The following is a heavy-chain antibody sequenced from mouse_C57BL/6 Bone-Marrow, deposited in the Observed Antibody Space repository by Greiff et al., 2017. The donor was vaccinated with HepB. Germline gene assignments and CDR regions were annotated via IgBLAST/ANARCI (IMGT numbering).Heavy chain of an antibody. J-gene: IGHJ1*03. CDR3: ARYGGYSRYWYFDV. Sequence: VKLMESGAELARPGASVKLSCKASGYTFTSYGISWVKQRTGQGLEWIGEIYPRSGNTYYNEKFKGKATLTADKSSSTAYMELRSLTSEDSAVYFCARYGGYSRYWYFDVWGTGTTVTVSS. D-gene: IGHD2-3*01. CDR2: IYPRSGNT. CDR1: GYTFTSYG. V-gene: IGHV1-81*01.